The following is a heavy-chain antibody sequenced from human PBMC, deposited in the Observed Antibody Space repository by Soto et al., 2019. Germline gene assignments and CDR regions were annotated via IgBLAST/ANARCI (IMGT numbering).Heavy chain of an antibody. CDR2: INVNSGAT. D-gene: IGHD3-10*01. J-gene: IGHJ5*01. Sequence: VQLVQSGAEVKKAGASVKVSCKASGYTFTGYYIHWVRQAPGQGLEWMGWINVNSGATNSAQKFQGRVIMTRDTSISTAYMELNKLRSDDTAVYYCARDGAHVLLWFGVGGCFDSWGQGTLVTVSS. CDR1: GYTFTGYY. V-gene: IGHV1-2*02. CDR3: ARDGAHVLLWFGVGGCFDS.